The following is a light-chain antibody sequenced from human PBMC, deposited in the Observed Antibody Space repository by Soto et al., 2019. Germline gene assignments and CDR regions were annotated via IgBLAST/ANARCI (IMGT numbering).Light chain of an antibody. Sequence: DIQMTQSPSTLSASVGDRVTISCRASQDISSFLAWYQHKPGKAPKLLIYDASTLQTGVPSRFRGSGFGTDFTLTISGLQPDDCATYYCQQHDDYSHSTFGQGTKVEIK. CDR2: DAS. V-gene: IGKV1-5*01. CDR3: QQHDDYSHST. CDR1: QDISSF. J-gene: IGKJ2*01.